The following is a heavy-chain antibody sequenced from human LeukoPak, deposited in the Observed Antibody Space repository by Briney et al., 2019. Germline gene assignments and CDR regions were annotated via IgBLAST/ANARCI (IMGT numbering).Heavy chain of an antibody. V-gene: IGHV1-69*05. J-gene: IGHJ3*02. D-gene: IGHD3-10*01. CDR3: TMVRGAYDAFDI. Sequence: SVKVSCKASGGTFSSYAISWVRQAPGQGLEWMGRIIPIFGTANYAQKFQGRVTITTDESTSTAYMELSSLRSEDTAVYYCTMVRGAYDAFDIWGQGTLVTVSS. CDR2: IIPIFGTA. CDR1: GGTFSSYA.